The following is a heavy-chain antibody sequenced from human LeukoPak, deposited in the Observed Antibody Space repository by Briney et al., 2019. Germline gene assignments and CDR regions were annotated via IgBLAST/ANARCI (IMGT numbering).Heavy chain of an antibody. CDR3: ARDSHPAYCSSTSRYVSGDGWFDP. J-gene: IGHJ5*02. V-gene: IGHV1-3*01. D-gene: IGHD2-2*01. Sequence: ASVKVSCKGSGYTFTSCAMHWVRQAPGQRLEWMGWINAGKGNTKYSQKFQGRVTITRDTSASTAYMELSSLRSEDTAVYYCARDSHPAYCSSTSRYVSGDGWFDPWGQGTLVTVSS. CDR1: GYTFTSCA. CDR2: INAGKGNT.